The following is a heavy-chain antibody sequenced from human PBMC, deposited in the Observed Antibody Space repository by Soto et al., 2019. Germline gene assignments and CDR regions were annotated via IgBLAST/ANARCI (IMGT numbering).Heavy chain of an antibody. CDR1: GYTFTSYG. Sequence: GASVKVSCKASGYTFTSYGISWVRQAPGQGLEWMGWISACNGNTNYAQKLQGRVTMTTDTSTSTAYMELRSLRSDDTAVYYCATVSWDDNGDSGAFAIWGQGTMVTVSS. D-gene: IGHD2-8*01. CDR2: ISACNGNT. V-gene: IGHV1-18*01. CDR3: ATVSWDDNGDSGAFAI. J-gene: IGHJ3*02.